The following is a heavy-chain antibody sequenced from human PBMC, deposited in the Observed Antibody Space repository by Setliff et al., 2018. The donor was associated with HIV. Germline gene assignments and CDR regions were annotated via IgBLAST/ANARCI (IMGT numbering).Heavy chain of an antibody. Sequence: SETLSLTCRVSGMSISGYYWSWIRQSPGKGLEWIGYIYYTGTTSYNPSLKSRVTISVDTSKNQFSLRLTSVTAADTAVYYCVRPASYNPGSRFDPWGQGTLVTVSS. D-gene: IGHD1-20*01. CDR3: VRPASYNPGSRFDP. CDR1: GMSISGYY. CDR2: IYYTGTT. J-gene: IGHJ5*02. V-gene: IGHV4-59*08.